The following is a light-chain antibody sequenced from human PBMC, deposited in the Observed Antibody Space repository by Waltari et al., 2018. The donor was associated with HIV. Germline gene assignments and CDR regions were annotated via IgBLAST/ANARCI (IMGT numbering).Light chain of an antibody. Sequence: HSALTQPPSASGSSGQSVTISCTGAGSDVGAYNYVSWYQQHPGKAPKLMIYEVTKRPSGVPDRFFGSKSDNTASLTVSGLQAEDEAVYYCSSYAVSNRLVFGGGTKLTVL. V-gene: IGLV2-8*01. CDR1: GSDVGAYNY. CDR3: SSYAVSNRLV. J-gene: IGLJ3*02. CDR2: EVT.